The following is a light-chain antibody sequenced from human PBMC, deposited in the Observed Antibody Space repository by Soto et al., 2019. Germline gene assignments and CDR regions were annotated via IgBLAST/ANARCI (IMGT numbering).Light chain of an antibody. CDR1: QSVSSN. V-gene: IGKV3-15*01. J-gene: IGKJ4*01. CDR2: GAS. CDR3: QQYIRSPLT. Sequence: EIVMTQSPGTLSVSPGERATLSCRASQSVSSNLAWYQQKPGQAPSLLIYGASTRATGTPARFSGSGSGTEFTLTISSLQSEDFAVYYCQQYIRSPLTFGVGTKVDI.